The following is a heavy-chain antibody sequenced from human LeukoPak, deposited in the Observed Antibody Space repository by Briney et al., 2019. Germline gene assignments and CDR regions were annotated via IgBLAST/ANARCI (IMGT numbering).Heavy chain of an antibody. CDR2: INPSGGST. V-gene: IGHV1-46*01. J-gene: IGHJ4*02. D-gene: IGHD5-18*01. CDR1: GYTFTGYY. Sequence: ASVKVSCKASGYTFTGYYMHWVRQAPGQGLEWMGIINPSGGSTSYAQKFQGRVTMTRDMSTSTVYMELSSLRSEDTAVYYCARDWDSAAMVTGTADYWGQGTLVTVSS. CDR3: ARDWDSAAMVTGTADY.